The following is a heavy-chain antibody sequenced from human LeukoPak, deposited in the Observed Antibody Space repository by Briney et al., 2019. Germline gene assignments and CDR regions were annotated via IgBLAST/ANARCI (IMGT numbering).Heavy chain of an antibody. Sequence: SETLSLTCTVSGYSITRGSYWGWIRQPPGKGLEWIANIYHSGSTYYNPSLKSRVTISVDTSKNQFSLKLSSVTAADTAVYYCARGSPTYFFITIFEGYYYYMDVWGKGTTVTVSS. CDR2: IYHSGST. CDR3: ARGSPTYFFITIFEGYYYYMDV. D-gene: IGHD3-9*01. J-gene: IGHJ6*03. CDR1: GYSITRGSY. V-gene: IGHV4-38-2*02.